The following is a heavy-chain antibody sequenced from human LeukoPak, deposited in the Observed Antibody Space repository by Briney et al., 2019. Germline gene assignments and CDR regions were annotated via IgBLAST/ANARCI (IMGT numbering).Heavy chain of an antibody. D-gene: IGHD3-10*01. Sequence: GASVKVSCKASGYTCTGYYMHWVRQAPGQGLEWMGWINPNSGGTNYAQKFQGRVTMTRDTSISTAYMELSRLRSDDTAVYYCARDLGYYYGSGSYYGWFDPWGQGTLVTVSS. CDR1: GYTCTGYY. V-gene: IGHV1-2*02. J-gene: IGHJ5*02. CDR2: INPNSGGT. CDR3: ARDLGYYYGSGSYYGWFDP.